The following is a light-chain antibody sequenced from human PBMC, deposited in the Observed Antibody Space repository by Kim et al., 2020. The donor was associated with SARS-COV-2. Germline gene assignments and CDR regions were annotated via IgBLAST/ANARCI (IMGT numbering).Light chain of an antibody. CDR3: QVWDSSSDHRVV. V-gene: IGLV3-21*04. CDR1: NIGSEN. Sequence: PGKTARMTCGGDNIGSENVHWSQRKPGQAPVLVIYYDSDRPSGIPERFSGSNSGNTATLTISRVEAGDEADYYCQVWDSSSDHRVVFGGGTQLTVL. J-gene: IGLJ2*01. CDR2: YDS.